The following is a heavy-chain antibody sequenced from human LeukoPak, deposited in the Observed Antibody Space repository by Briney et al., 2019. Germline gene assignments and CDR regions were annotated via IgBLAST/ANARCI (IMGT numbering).Heavy chain of an antibody. Sequence: SETLSLTCAVSGYSISSGYYWGWIRQPPGKGLEWIGSIYHSGSTYYNPSLKSRVTISVDTSKNQFPLKLSSVTAADTAVYYCARWVLRYYYDSSGPNGVYWGQGTLVTVSS. V-gene: IGHV4-38-2*01. CDR2: IYHSGST. CDR1: GYSISSGYY. CDR3: ARWVLRYYYDSSGPNGVY. J-gene: IGHJ4*02. D-gene: IGHD3-22*01.